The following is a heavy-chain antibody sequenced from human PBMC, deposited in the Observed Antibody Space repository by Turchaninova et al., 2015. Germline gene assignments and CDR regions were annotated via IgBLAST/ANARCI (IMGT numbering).Heavy chain of an antibody. D-gene: IGHD2-2*01. CDR3: ARVLWDVVVVPAAIPTYYFDY. CDR1: GFTFNTYW. V-gene: IGHV3-7*03. Sequence: GSLRLSCAASGFTFNTYWMGWVRQGSGKGLEWVANIKQDGTEKYYVDSVKGRFTISRDNARNSLYLQMKSLRAEDTAFYYCARVLWDVVVVPAAIPTYYFDYWGQGTLLTVSS. CDR2: IKQDGTEK. J-gene: IGHJ4*02.